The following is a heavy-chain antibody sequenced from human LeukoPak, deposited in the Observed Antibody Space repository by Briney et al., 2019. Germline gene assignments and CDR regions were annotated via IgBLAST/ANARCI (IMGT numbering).Heavy chain of an antibody. CDR3: ARGGKIALAGTRSSQYFQY. CDR1: GFTFSSYG. J-gene: IGHJ1*01. D-gene: IGHD6-19*01. CDR2: IRYDGSNK. Sequence: GGSLRLSCAASGFTFSSYGMHWVRQAPGKGLEWVAFIRYDGSNKYYADSVKGRFTISRDNSKNTLYLQMNSLRPEDTAVYYCARGGKIALAGTRSSQYFQYWGQGTLVTVSS. V-gene: IGHV3-30*02.